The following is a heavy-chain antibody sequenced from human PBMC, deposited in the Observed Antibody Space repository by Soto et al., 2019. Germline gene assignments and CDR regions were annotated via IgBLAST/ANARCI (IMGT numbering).Heavy chain of an antibody. J-gene: IGHJ6*02. CDR2: IYYSGST. D-gene: IGHD3-3*01. CDR1: GGSISSSSYY. Sequence: PSETLSLTCTVSGGSISSSSYYWCWIRQPPGKGLERIGSIYYSGSTYYNPSLKSRVTMSVDTSKNQFSLKLSSVTAADTAVYYCRAYDFWSGFLDVWGQGTTVTVSS. CDR3: RAYDFWSGFLDV. V-gene: IGHV4-39*01.